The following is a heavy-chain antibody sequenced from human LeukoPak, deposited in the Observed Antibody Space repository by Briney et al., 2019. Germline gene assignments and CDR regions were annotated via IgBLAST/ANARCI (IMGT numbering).Heavy chain of an antibody. CDR2: IDGSGGIT. CDR3: AKQTLPRVGAPIR. CDR1: GFTFSSYA. J-gene: IGHJ4*02. D-gene: IGHD1-26*01. V-gene: IGHV3-23*01. Sequence: PGGSLRLSCVGSGFTFSSYAMTWVRQAPGKGLEWVSVIDGSGGITYYADSVTGRFTISRDNSKNTLYLQINSLRAEDTAVYYCAKQTLPRVGAPIRWGQGTLVTVSS.